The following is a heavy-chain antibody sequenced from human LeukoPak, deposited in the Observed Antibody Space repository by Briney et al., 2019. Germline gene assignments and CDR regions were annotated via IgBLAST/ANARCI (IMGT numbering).Heavy chain of an antibody. CDR3: ASGYSGYQSDY. J-gene: IGHJ4*02. CDR1: GFTFQTFG. Sequence: PGGSLRPSCAVSGFTFQTFGIHWVRQTPGRGLEWVALISFDGSNKYYTDSVKGRFTISRDNSKNTLYLQMDSLRVEDTAVYYCASGYSGYQSDYWGQGTLVTVSS. CDR2: ISFDGSNK. D-gene: IGHD5-12*01. V-gene: IGHV3-30*03.